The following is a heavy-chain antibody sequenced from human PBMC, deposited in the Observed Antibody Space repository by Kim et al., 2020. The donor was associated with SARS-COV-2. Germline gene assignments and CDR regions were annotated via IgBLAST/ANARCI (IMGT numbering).Heavy chain of an antibody. V-gene: IGHV4-39*01. D-gene: IGHD6-19*01. CDR2: IYYSGST. J-gene: IGHJ5*02. CDR1: GGSISSSSYY. CDR3: ARPTVAGSLGGFDP. Sequence: SETLSLTCTVSGGSISSSSYYWGWIRQPPGKGLEWIGSIYYSGSTYYNPSLKSRVTISVDTSKNQFSLKLSSVTAADTAVYYCARPTVAGSLGGFDPWGQGTLVTVSS.